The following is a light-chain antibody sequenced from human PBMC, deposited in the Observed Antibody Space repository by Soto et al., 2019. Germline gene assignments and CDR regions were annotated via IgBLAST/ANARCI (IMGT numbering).Light chain of an antibody. Sequence: EIVMTQSPATLSVSPGERVSLSCRASQSVSSNLAWYQQKPGQAPRLLIYGASSRATGIPDRFSGSGSGTDFTLTISRLEPEDFAVYYCQQYGSSPRAFGGGTKVEIK. CDR3: QQYGSSPRA. J-gene: IGKJ4*01. CDR1: QSVSSN. V-gene: IGKV3-20*01. CDR2: GAS.